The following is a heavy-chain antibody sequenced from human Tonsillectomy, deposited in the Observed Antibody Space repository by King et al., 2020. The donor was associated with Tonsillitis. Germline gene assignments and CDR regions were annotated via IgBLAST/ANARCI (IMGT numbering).Heavy chain of an antibody. Sequence: VQLVESGGGVVQPGGSLRLSCAASGFIFKSFGMHWVRQAPGKGLEWVASLSYDGGNKYYAESVKGRFTISRDNSEHTLSLQMDSLRGEDTAIYYCAKEGAGPFDSWGQGTLVTVSA. CDR2: LSYDGGNK. CDR1: GFIFKSFG. D-gene: IGHD1-14*01. V-gene: IGHV3-30*18. CDR3: AKEGAGPFDS. J-gene: IGHJ4*02.